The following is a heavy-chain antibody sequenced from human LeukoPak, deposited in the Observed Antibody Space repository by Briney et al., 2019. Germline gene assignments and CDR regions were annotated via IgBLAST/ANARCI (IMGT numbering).Heavy chain of an antibody. J-gene: IGHJ5*02. CDR2: IYHSGST. CDR3: ARESQYSYGLNWFDP. V-gene: IGHV4-38-2*02. D-gene: IGHD2-15*01. Sequence: PSETLSLTCTVYGYSISSGYYWGCIRQPPGKGLEWIGSIYHSGSTYYNPSLKSRVTISVDTSKNQFSLKLSSVTAADTAIYYCARESQYSYGLNWFDPWGQGTLVTVSS. CDR1: GYSISSGYY.